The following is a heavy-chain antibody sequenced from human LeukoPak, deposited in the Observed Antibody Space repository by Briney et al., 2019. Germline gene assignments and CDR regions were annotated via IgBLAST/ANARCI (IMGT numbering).Heavy chain of an antibody. D-gene: IGHD6-13*01. J-gene: IGHJ3*02. V-gene: IGHV4-34*01. Sequence: LRLSCAASGFTFSDYYMSWIRQPPGKGLEWIGEINHSGSTNYNPSLKSRVTISVDTSKNQFSLKLSSVTAADTAVYYCARRPRRGYSKLSWAFDIWDQGTMVTVSS. CDR1: GFTFSDYY. CDR2: INHSGST. CDR3: ARRPRRGYSKLSWAFDI.